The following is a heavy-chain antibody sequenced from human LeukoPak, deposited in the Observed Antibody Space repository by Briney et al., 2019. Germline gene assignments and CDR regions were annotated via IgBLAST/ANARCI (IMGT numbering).Heavy chain of an antibody. D-gene: IGHD3-3*01. CDR1: GYTFTGYY. CDR3: ATSGGTSGPELDY. J-gene: IGHJ4*02. V-gene: IGHV1-2*02. Sequence: GASVKVSCKASGYTFTGYYMHWVRHAPGQGLEWMGWINPKSGGTNYAQKFQGRVTMTRDTSISTAYMEVSRMTSDDTAVYYCATSGGTSGPELDYWGQGTLVTVSS. CDR2: INPKSGGT.